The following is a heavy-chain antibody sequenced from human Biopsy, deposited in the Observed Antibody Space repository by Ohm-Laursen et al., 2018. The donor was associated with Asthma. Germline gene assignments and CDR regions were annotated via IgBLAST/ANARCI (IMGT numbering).Heavy chain of an antibody. CDR3: ARGQKSAGDRWFDP. J-gene: IGHJ5*02. CDR2: ISGSGGST. CDR1: GFTFSSYA. V-gene: IGHV3-23*01. Sequence: GSLRLSCAASGFTFSSYAMSWVRQAPGKGLEWVSAISGSGGSTYYADSVKGRFTISRDNSKNTLYLQMNSLRAEDTAVYYCARGQKSAGDRWFDPWGQGTLVTVSS. D-gene: IGHD6-13*01.